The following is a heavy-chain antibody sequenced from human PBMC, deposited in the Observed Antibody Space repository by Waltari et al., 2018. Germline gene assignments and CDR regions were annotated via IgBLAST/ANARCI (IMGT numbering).Heavy chain of an antibody. CDR1: GFTLRSYA. CDR2: ISYDGSNK. Sequence: QVQLVESGGGVVQPGRSLSLSCAASGFTLRSYAMHWVRPAPGKGQEWVAVISYDGSNKYYADSVKGRFTISRDNSKNTLYLQMNSLRAEDTAVYYCARGSSSSFGGYFDLWGRGTLVTVSS. CDR3: ARGSSSSFGGYFDL. D-gene: IGHD6-6*01. V-gene: IGHV3-30*04. J-gene: IGHJ2*01.